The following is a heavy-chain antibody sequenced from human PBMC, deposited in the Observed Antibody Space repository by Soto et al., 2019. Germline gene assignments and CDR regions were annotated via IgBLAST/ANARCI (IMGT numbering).Heavy chain of an antibody. CDR1: GYSFTTHA. V-gene: IGHV1-3*01. CDR2: INGGTGQT. Sequence: ASVKVSCKASGYSFTTHAMHCVRQAPGQSLEWMGWINGGTGQTKHSQRFQGRVNITRDTSASTAYMELSSLRSEDTAVYYCARGKGMEENYYYYGLDIWGQGTTVTVSS. CDR3: ARGKGMEENYYYYGLDI. D-gene: IGHD1-1*01. J-gene: IGHJ6*02.